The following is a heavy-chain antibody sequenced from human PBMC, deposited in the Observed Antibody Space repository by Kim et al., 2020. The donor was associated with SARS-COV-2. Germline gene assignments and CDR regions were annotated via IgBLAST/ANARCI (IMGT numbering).Heavy chain of an antibody. CDR3: ARSIAAPDY. CDR1: GGSISSSSYY. V-gene: IGHV4-39*01. CDR2: IYYSGST. D-gene: IGHD6-6*01. J-gene: IGHJ4*02. Sequence: SETLSLTCTVSGGSISSSSYYWGWIRQPPGKGLEWIGSIYYSGSTYYNPSLKSRVTISVDTSKNQFSLKLSSVTAADTAVYYCARSIAAPDYWGQGTLVTLSS.